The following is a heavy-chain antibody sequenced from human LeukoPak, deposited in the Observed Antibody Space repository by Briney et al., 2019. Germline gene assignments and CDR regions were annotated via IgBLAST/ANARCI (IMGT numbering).Heavy chain of an antibody. CDR2: IRYDGSNK. J-gene: IGHJ4*02. V-gene: IGHV3-30*02. D-gene: IGHD3-9*01. CDR3: AKESDYDILTEGYFDY. CDR1: GFTFSSYG. Sequence: GGSLRLSCAASGFTFSSYGMHWVRQAPGKGLEWVAFIRYDGSNKYYADSVKGRFTISRDNSKNTLYLQMNSLRAEDTAVYYCAKESDYDILTEGYFDYWGQGTLVTVSS.